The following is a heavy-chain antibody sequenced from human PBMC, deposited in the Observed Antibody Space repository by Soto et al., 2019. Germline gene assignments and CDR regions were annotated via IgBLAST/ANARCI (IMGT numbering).Heavy chain of an antibody. CDR3: ARRMTAYFDF. J-gene: IGHJ4*02. Sequence: EVQLLESGGALVQPGGSLRLSCAASGFTFTTSAMSWVRQAPGKGLEWVSTLTGDGAYISYADSVKGRFTSSRDNSQNTLYLQMNSLRADDTAIYYCARRMTAYFDFWGQGTLVTVSS. CDR2: LTGDGAYI. CDR1: GFTFTTSA. V-gene: IGHV3-23*01. D-gene: IGHD2-8*01.